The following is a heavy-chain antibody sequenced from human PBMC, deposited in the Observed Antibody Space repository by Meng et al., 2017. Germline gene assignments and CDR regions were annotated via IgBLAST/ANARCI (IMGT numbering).Heavy chain of an antibody. CDR2: INPRSGDT. CDR3: AKEDSGNDY. Sequence: ASVKVSCKASGYTFIGYYMHWVRQAPGQGLEWMGRINPRSGDTNSAQKFQGRVTMTRDTSISTAYMELSSLRSDDTAVYYCAKEDSGNDYWGQGTLVTVSS. CDR1: GYTFIGYY. D-gene: IGHD6-19*01. V-gene: IGHV1-2*06. J-gene: IGHJ4*02.